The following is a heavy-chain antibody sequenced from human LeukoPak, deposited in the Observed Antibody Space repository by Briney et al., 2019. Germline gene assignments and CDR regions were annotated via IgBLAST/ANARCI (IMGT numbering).Heavy chain of an antibody. V-gene: IGHV3-23*01. CDR3: VKRPEYDAGNYVFEH. CDR2: ITSVGAT. J-gene: IGHJ4*02. Sequence: TAGSLTLSCVASGLSLNTNMMSWVRQAPGKGLEWISPITSVGATDYTDSVRGRFTISRDTSKNTVYMLMNSLRAEDTAVYYCVKRPEYDAGNYVFEHWGQGTLVTVSS. D-gene: IGHD3-10*02. CDR1: GLSLNTNM.